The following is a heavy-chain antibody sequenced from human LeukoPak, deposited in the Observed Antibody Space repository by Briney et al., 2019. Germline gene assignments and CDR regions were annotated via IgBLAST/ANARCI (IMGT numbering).Heavy chain of an antibody. J-gene: IGHJ4*02. V-gene: IGHV1-24*01. CDR3: LTVLYGRPWNPVGGGGL. CDR1: GYALTELS. CDR2: FDPEDGET. D-gene: IGHD1-1*01. Sequence: ASVKVSCKISGYALTELSMHWVRQAPGKGLEWVGGFDPEDGETIYAQKYQGRVTLTEDTSTDTSYLELSSLTSEDTAVYYCLTVLYGRPWNPVGGGGLWGQGTLVTVSS.